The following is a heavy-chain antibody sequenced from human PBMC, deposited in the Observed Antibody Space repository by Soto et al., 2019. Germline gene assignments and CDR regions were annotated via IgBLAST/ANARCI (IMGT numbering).Heavy chain of an antibody. Sequence: QVQLVQSGAEVRKPGSSVTVSCKASGGTFSNYAISWVRQAPGQGLEWMGGIIPIVGTGSYAQKFQGRVTITADEPTTTAYRELSSLRFEDTAVYSCARVCILVPTASTHYYYQMDGWGPGPTVPAS. CDR2: IIPIVGTG. V-gene: IGHV1-69*01. CDR1: GGTFSNYA. D-gene: IGHD2-2*01. J-gene: IGHJ6*01. CDR3: ARVCILVPTASTHYYYQMDG.